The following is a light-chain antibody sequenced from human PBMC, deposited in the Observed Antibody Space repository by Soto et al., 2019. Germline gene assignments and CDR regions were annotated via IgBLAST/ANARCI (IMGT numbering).Light chain of an antibody. J-gene: IGLJ3*02. CDR2: EGS. CDR1: SSDIGSYNL. Sequence: QAVVTQPASVSGSPGQSITISCTGTSSDIGSYNLVSWYQQHPGKAPKLMIYEGSKRPSGVSNRFSGSKSDNTASLTISGLQAEDEADYYCCSYAGSSVSWVFGGGTKLTVL. CDR3: CSYAGSSVSWV. V-gene: IGLV2-23*01.